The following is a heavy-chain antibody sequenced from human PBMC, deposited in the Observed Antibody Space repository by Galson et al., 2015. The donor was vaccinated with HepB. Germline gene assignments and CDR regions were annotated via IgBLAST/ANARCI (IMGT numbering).Heavy chain of an antibody. CDR3: ARAEQWLGSDDNPPYFDY. V-gene: IGHV3-30-3*01. CDR2: ISYDGSNK. CDR1: GFTFSSYA. D-gene: IGHD6-19*01. Sequence: SLRLSCAASGFTFSSYAMHWVRQAPGKGLEWVAVISYDGSNKYYADSVKGRFTISRDNSKNTLYLQMNSLRAEDTAVYYCARAEQWLGSDDNPPYFDYWGQGTLVTVSS. J-gene: IGHJ4*02.